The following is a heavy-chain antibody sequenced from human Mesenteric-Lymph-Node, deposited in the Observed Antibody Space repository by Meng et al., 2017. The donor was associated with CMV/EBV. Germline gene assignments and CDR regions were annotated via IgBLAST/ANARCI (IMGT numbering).Heavy chain of an antibody. CDR3: ARGEIYGEMLAY. D-gene: IGHD4-17*01. V-gene: IGHV1-69*10. CDR2: IIPNLGIA. CDR1: GGTFSSYA. J-gene: IGHJ4*02. Sequence: SVKVSCKASGGTFSSYAISWVRQAPGQGLEWMGGIIPNLGIANYAQKFQGRVTITADKSTSTAYMELSSLRSEDTAVYYCARGEIYGEMLAYWGQGTLVTVSS.